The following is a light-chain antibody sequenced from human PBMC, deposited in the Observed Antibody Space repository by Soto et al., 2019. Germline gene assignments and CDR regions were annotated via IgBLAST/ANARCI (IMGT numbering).Light chain of an antibody. J-gene: IGLJ2*01. CDR2: GNT. CDR1: SSNIGAAYD. V-gene: IGLV1-40*01. CDR3: LSYDCGLTGAV. Sequence: QSVLTQSPSVSGAPGQRVTICCTGSSSNIGAAYDVNWYQHLPGTAPKLLIYGNTNRPSGVPDRFSGSKSSTSASLAITGLQADDVAVYYCLSYDCGLTGAVFGGGTKVTVL.